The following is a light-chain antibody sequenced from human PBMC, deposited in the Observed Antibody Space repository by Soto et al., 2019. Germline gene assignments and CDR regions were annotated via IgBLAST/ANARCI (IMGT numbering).Light chain of an antibody. CDR3: QQRSNWPPWT. CDR1: QSVSSY. J-gene: IGKJ1*01. CDR2: DAS. V-gene: IGKV3-11*01. Sequence: EIVLTQSPATLSLSPGERAARSCRGSQSVSSYLAWYQQKPGQAPRLLIYDASNRATGIPARFSGSGSGTDFTLTISSLEPEDFAVYYCQQRSNWPPWTFGQGTKVDIK.